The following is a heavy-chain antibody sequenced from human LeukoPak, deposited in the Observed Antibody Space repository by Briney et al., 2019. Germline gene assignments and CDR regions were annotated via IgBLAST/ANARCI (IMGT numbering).Heavy chain of an antibody. J-gene: IGHJ4*02. Sequence: GGSLRLSCAASGFTFNSYAMSWVRQAPGKGLEWVAAISGSGGSTYYTDSVKGRFTISRDNSKNTLYLQMNSLRAEDRAVYYCAKDRPGVTGMVADFDYWGQGTLVTVSS. D-gene: IGHD5-18*01. CDR2: ISGSGGST. CDR1: GFTFNSYA. CDR3: AKDRPGVTGMVADFDY. V-gene: IGHV3-23*01.